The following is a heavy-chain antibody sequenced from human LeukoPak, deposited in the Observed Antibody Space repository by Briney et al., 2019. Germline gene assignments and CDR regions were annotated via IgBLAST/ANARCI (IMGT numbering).Heavy chain of an antibody. Sequence: GRSLRLSCAASGFTFSSYTLHWARQAPGKGLEWVAVITYDGNNKYYADSVKGRFTISRDNFKNTLYLEMNSLKTEDTAVYYCARDPGYPGGRYFDYWGQGTLVTVSS. D-gene: IGHD3-16*02. J-gene: IGHJ4*02. CDR2: ITYDGNNK. V-gene: IGHV3-30-3*01. CDR1: GFTFSSYT. CDR3: ARDPGYPGGRYFDY.